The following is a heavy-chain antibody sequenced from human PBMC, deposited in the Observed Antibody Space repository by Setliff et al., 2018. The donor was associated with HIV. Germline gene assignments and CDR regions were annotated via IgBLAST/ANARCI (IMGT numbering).Heavy chain of an antibody. CDR3: ASSDGSGTLRISRY. J-gene: IGHJ4*02. Sequence: PGGSLRLSCAASGFSFSTYAMHWVRQAPGKGLEYLSAISTNGDSTYYADSVKGRFTISRDNSKNTLYLQMGSLRTEDMAMYYCASSDGSGTLRISRYWGQGTLVTSPQ. CDR1: GFSFSTYA. V-gene: IGHV3-64*02. CDR2: ISTNGDST. D-gene: IGHD3-10*01.